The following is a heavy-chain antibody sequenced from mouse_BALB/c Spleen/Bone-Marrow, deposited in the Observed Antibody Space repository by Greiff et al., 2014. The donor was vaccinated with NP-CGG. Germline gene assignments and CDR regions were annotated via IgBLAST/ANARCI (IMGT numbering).Heavy chain of an antibody. V-gene: IGHV14-3*02. J-gene: IGHJ4*01. CDR3: ARWEYYAMDY. D-gene: IGHD4-1*01. CDR2: IDPANGNT. CDR1: GFNIKDTY. Sequence: EVKLEESGAELVEPGASVKLSCTTSGFNIKDTYMHWVKQRPEQGLEWIGRIDPANGNTKYDPKVKGQATITADTSSNTAYLQLSRMSAEATAVYYCARWEYYAMDYWGQGTSVTVSS.